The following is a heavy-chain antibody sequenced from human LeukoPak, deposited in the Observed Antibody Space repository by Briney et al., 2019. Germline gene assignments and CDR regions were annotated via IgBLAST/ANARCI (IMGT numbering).Heavy chain of an antibody. V-gene: IGHV4-34*01. CDR3: ARRLRYFEGRNWFDP. J-gene: IGHJ5*02. CDR1: GGSFSGYY. Sequence: PSETLSLTCAVYGGSFSGYYWSWIRQPPGKGLEWIGEINHSGSTNYNPSLKSRVTISVDTSKNQFSLKLSSVTAADTAVYYCARRLRYFEGRNWFDPWGQGTLVTVSS. CDR2: INHSGST. D-gene: IGHD3-9*01.